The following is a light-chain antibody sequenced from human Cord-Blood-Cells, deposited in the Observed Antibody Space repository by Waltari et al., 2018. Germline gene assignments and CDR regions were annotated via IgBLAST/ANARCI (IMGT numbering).Light chain of an antibody. CDR1: SSDVGGYNY. Sequence: QSALTHPRSVSGSPGQSVTISCTGTSSDVGGYNYVSWYQQHPGKAPKLMIYDVSKQPSGVPDRFSGSKSGNTASLTISGLQAEDEADYYCCSYAGSYTFVVFGGGTKLTVL. J-gene: IGLJ2*01. CDR3: CSYAGSYTFVV. CDR2: DVS. V-gene: IGLV2-11*01.